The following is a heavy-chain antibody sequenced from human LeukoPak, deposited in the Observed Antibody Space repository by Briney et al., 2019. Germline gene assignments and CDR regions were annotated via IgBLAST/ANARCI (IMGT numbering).Heavy chain of an antibody. CDR1: GFTVRDFW. J-gene: IGHJ4*02. Sequence: GGSLRFSCAAFGFTVRDFWMAWFRQAQGKGLEWVAHIKEDGTAKYYADSVRGRFAILKHPDTNSLSQQINNLRVEDTAIYYCVRGGWELDYWGQRTLVTVAS. D-gene: IGHD4-23*01. CDR2: IKEDGTAK. CDR3: VRGGWELDY. V-gene: IGHV3-7*03.